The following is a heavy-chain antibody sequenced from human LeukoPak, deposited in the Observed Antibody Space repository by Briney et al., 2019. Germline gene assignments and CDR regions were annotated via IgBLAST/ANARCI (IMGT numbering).Heavy chain of an antibody. D-gene: IGHD3-3*01. V-gene: IGHV5-51*01. J-gene: IGHJ4*02. CDR1: GYNFIDYW. CDR2: IYPGDSDT. CDR3: ARGSAIFGVVDY. Sequence: GESLKISCKGSGYNFIDYWIGWVRQMPGKGLECMGIIYPGDSDTRYSPSFQGQVTISADKSISTAYLQWSSLKASDTAMYYCARGSAIFGVVDYWGQGTLVTVSS.